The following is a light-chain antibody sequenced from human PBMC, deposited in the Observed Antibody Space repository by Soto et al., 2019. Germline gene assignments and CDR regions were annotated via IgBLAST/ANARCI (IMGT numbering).Light chain of an antibody. V-gene: IGKV1-12*01. CDR1: QDISDS. J-gene: IGKJ5*01. CDR2: AAS. CDR3: QQTTDFPFT. Sequence: DIQMTQSPSSVSASVGDRVTITCRASQDISDSLAWYQQKPGTAPKLLIYAASTLQSGVPSRFSGSGSGTDLTLAISSLQPEDFATYYCQQTTDFPFTFGQGTRLVI.